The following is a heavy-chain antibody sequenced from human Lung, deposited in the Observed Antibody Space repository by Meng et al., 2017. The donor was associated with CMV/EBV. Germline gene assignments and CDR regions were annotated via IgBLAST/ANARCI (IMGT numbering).Heavy chain of an antibody. V-gene: IGHV3-23*01. D-gene: IGHD2-2*01. CDR3: AKDKSGAVVPDYYFDY. J-gene: IGHJ4*01. CDR1: GFTFSSYA. Sequence: GESLKISCAASGFTFSSYAMSWVRQAPGKGLEWVSAISGSGGNRYYADSVKGRFTISRDKSKNTQYLQMNSQRAENTAVYYCAKDKSGAVVPDYYFDYWGQGTLVTVSS. CDR2: ISGSGGNR.